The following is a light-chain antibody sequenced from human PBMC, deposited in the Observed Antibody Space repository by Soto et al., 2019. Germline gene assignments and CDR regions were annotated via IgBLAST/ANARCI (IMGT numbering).Light chain of an antibody. V-gene: IGKV1-13*02. J-gene: IGKJ5*01. Sequence: AIQLTQSPSSLSASVGDRVTITCRASQGVSSAFAWYQQKPGKVPKLLIYDASSLQSGVPSRFSGSQSGTDFTLTISSLQPEDFATYYCHQFDTYPLTFGQGTRLEI. CDR3: HQFDTYPLT. CDR1: QGVSSA. CDR2: DAS.